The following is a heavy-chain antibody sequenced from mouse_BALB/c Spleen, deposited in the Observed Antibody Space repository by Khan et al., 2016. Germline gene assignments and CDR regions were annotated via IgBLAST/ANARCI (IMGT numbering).Heavy chain of an antibody. CDR2: IHYSGST. D-gene: IGHD1-1*01. J-gene: IGHJ2*01. Sequence: EVQLQESGPDLVKPSQSLSLTCTVTGYSISSGYSWHWIRQFPGNKLEWMAYIHYSGSTNYNPSLKSRISITRVTSKNQFFLQLISVTTEDTATYYCTRGDYYGSGYWGQGTTLTVSS. CDR3: TRGDYYGSGY. CDR1: GYSISSGYS. V-gene: IGHV3-1*02.